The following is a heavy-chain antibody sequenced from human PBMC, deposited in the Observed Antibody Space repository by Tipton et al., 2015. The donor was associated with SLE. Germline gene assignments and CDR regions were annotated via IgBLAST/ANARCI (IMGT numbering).Heavy chain of an antibody. V-gene: IGHV4-4*07. D-gene: IGHD3-22*01. CDR3: ASSYSSAYFSYVFDY. Sequence: TLSLTCTVSGGSISSYYWSWFRQPAGKGLEWIGRIYTSGGTNYNPSLKSRVTMSVDTSKNQFSLKLSSVTAADTAVYYCASSYSSAYFSYVFDYWGQGTLMSVSS. J-gene: IGHJ4*02. CDR2: IYTSGGT. CDR1: GGSISSYY.